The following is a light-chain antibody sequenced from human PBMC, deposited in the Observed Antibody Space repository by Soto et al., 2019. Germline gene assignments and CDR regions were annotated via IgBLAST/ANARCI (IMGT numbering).Light chain of an antibody. CDR1: QTLSSW. J-gene: IGKJ1*01. CDR3: QHYNSYSAA. CDR2: KAS. V-gene: IGKV1-5*03. Sequence: DIQMTQSPSTLSGSVGDRVTITCRARQTLSSWLAWYQQKQGKDPKLLIYKASTFKSGVPSRFSGSGSGTEFTLPIRRLQPDDFATYYCQHYNSYSAAFGQGPNVE.